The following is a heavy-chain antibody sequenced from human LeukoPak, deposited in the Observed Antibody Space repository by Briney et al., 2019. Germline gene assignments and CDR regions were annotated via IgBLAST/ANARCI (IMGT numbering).Heavy chain of an antibody. CDR3: ARGLTTVTSRDYFDY. V-gene: IGHV3-7*04. CDR2: IKQDGSEK. CDR1: GGSISSYY. Sequence: PSETLSLTCTVSGGSISSYYWSWLRQAPGKGLEWVANIKQDGSEKYYVDSVKGRFTISRDNAKNSLFLQMNSLRAEDTAVYYCARGLTTVTSRDYFDYWGQGTLVTVSS. D-gene: IGHD4-17*01. J-gene: IGHJ4*02.